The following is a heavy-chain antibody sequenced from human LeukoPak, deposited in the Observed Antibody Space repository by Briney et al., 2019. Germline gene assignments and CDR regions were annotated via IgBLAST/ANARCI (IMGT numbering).Heavy chain of an antibody. CDR1: GFTFSSYG. Sequence: GRSLRLSCVASGFTFSSYGMHWVRQAPGKGLEWVSSISSSSSYIYYADSVKGRFTISRDNAKNSLYLQMNSLRAEDTAVYYCARDFSDPYGMDVWGQGTTVTVSS. J-gene: IGHJ6*02. CDR2: ISSSSSYI. D-gene: IGHD2/OR15-2a*01. V-gene: IGHV3-21*01. CDR3: ARDFSDPYGMDV.